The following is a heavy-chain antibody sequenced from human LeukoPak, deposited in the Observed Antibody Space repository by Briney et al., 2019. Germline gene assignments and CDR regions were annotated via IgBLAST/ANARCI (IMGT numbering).Heavy chain of an antibody. V-gene: IGHV3-48*03. CDR1: GFTFSSYE. CDR2: ISSSGSTI. Sequence: GGSLRLSCAASGFTFSSYEMNWVRQAPGKGLEWVSYISSSGSTIYYADSVKGRFTISRDNAKNSLYLQMNSLRAEDTAVYYCARDRDGSGSYFTYYFDYWGQGTLVTVSS. J-gene: IGHJ4*02. CDR3: ARDRDGSGSYFTYYFDY. D-gene: IGHD3-10*01.